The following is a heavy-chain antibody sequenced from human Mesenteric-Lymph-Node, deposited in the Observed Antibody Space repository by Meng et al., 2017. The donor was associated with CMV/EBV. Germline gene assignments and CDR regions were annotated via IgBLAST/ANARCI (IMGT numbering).Heavy chain of an antibody. CDR3: ARGKPVLEWLDYYYYYYGMDV. J-gene: IGHJ6*02. CDR2: INHSGST. V-gene: IGHV4-34*01. CDR1: GGSFSGYY. Sequence: GSLRLSCAVYGGSFSGYYWSWIRQPPGKGLEWIGEINHSGSTNYNPSLKSRVTISVDTSKNQFSLKLSSVTAADTAVYYCARGKPVLEWLDYYYYYYGMDVWGQGTTVTVSS. D-gene: IGHD3-3*01.